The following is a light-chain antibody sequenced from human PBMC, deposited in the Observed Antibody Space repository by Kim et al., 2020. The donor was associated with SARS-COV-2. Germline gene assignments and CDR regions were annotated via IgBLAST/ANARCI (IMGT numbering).Light chain of an antibody. CDR1: QSVSSNN. CDR3: QQYGSAPIT. J-gene: IGKJ5*01. V-gene: IGKV3-20*01. CDR2: SAS. Sequence: GTRATLTCRTSQSVSSNNIAWYQQKPGQAPRLLIYSASSRATGIPDRFISSGAGTDFTLAISRLGPEGFAVYFAQQYGSAPITIGPGAPLEIK.